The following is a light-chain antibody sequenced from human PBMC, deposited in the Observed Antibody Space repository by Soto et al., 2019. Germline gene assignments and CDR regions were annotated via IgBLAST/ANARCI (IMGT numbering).Light chain of an antibody. CDR3: HQHGSSPVWK. Sequence: ELVLTQSPATMSLSPSTRSTFLCGASRHDTSVYLAWYRQTTGQSPRVLIYGASSRATGVPDRFSGSGSGTDFTLTISRLEPEDFAAYYCHQHGSSPVWKFGEGTKGDIK. V-gene: IGKV3-20*01. CDR2: GAS. J-gene: IGKJ1*01. CDR1: RHDTSVY.